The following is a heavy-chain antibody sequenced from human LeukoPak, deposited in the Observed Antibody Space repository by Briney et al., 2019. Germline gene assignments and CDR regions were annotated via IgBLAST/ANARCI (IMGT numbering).Heavy chain of an antibody. J-gene: IGHJ6*03. V-gene: IGHV1-2*02. D-gene: IGHD2-21*02. CDR3: ARDPCGGDCYFDYYYYMDV. CDR2: INPNSGGT. CDR1: GYTFTGYY. Sequence: ASVKVSCKASGYTFTGYYIHWVRQAPGQGLEWMGWINPNSGGTNYAQKFQGRVTMTRDTSISTAYMELSRLRSDGTAVYYCARDPCGGDCYFDYYYYMDVWGKGTTVTVSS.